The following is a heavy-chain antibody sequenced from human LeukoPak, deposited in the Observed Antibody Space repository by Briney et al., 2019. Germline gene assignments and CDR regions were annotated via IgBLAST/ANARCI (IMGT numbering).Heavy chain of an antibody. Sequence: GGSLRLSCAASGFTFSSYAMHWVRQAPGKGLEWVAVISYDGSNKYYADSVKGRFTISRDNSKNTLYLQMNSLRAEDTAVYYCATQTGYSSGWYFGYWGQGTLVTVSS. V-gene: IGHV3-30-3*01. J-gene: IGHJ4*02. CDR2: ISYDGSNK. CDR3: ATQTGYSSGWYFGY. CDR1: GFTFSSYA. D-gene: IGHD6-19*01.